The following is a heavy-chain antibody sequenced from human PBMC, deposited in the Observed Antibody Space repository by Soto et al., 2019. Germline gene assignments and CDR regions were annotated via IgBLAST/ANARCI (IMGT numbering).Heavy chain of an antibody. CDR3: AREGGVCSSTSCSNWFDP. CDR1: GYTFTSYD. J-gene: IGHJ5*02. Sequence: GASVKVSCKASGYTFTSYDINWVRQATGQGLELMGWMNPNSGNTGYAQKFQGRVTMTRNTSISTAYMELSSLRSEDTAVYYCAREGGVCSSTSCSNWFDPWGQGTLVTVSS. CDR2: MNPNSGNT. V-gene: IGHV1-8*01. D-gene: IGHD2-2*01.